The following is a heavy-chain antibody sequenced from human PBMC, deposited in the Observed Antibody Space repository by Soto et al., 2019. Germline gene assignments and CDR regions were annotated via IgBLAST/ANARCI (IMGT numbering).Heavy chain of an antibody. D-gene: IGHD3-16*01. Sequence: QVQLVQSGTEVKKTGSSVKVACHEASGDAFSSYVISWLRQVPGQGLEWVGGIIPIFESTDYSQKFQGRVTITADESTRTAYMEMRGLRLDDSAVYYCARGGPYVWGRQFDPWGQGTLVTVSS. CDR1: GDAFSSYV. CDR3: ARGGPYVWGRQFDP. CDR2: IIPIFEST. V-gene: IGHV1-69*01. J-gene: IGHJ5*02.